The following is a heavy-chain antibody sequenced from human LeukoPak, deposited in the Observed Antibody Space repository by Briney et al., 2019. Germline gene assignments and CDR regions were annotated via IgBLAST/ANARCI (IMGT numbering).Heavy chain of an antibody. CDR3: ARSHIVVVPAELDY. J-gene: IGHJ4*02. Sequence: AASVKVSCKASGYTFTSYGISWVRQAPGQGLEWMGWIGAYNGNTNYAQKLQGRVTMTTDTSTSTAYMELRSLRSDDTAVYYCARSHIVVVPAELDYWGQGTLVTVSS. CDR2: IGAYNGNT. CDR1: GYTFTSYG. D-gene: IGHD2-2*01. V-gene: IGHV1-18*01.